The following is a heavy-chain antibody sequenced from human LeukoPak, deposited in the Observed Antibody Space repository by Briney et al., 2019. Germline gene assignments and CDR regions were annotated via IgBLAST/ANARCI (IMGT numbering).Heavy chain of an antibody. J-gene: IGHJ4*02. CDR2: TRNKPDSYTT. D-gene: IGHD6-13*01. CDR3: ASSIAAAVDY. Sequence: GGSLRLSCAASGFTFSDHYMDWVRQAPGKGLEGVGRTRNKPDSYTTDYAASVKGRFTISRDDSKNSLYLQMNSLKTEDTAVYYCASSIAAAVDYWGQGTLVTVSS. CDR1: GFTFSDHY. V-gene: IGHV3-72*01.